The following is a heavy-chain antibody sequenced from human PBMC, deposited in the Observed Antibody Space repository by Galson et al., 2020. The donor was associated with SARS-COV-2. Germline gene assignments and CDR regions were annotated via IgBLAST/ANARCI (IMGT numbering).Heavy chain of an antibody. CDR3: ASAGGASPGLQINWFDP. D-gene: IGHD5-12*01. CDR1: GGTFSSYA. Sequence: SVKVSCKASGGTFSSYAISWVRQAPGQGLEWMGGIIPIFGTANYAQKFQGRVTITADESTSTAYMELSSLRSEDTAVYYCASAGGASPGLQINWFDPWGQGTLVTVSS. J-gene: IGHJ5*02. V-gene: IGHV1-69*13. CDR2: IIPIFGTA.